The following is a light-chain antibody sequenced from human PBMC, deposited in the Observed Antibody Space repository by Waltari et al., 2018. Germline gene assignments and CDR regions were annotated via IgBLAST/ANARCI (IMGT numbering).Light chain of an antibody. CDR2: KAS. CDR3: QQYNTYSS. CDR1: QSISNY. J-gene: IGKJ2*03. V-gene: IGKV1-5*03. Sequence: DIQMTQSPSTLSASVGDTITITCRASQSISNYLAWYQQKPGKAPKLLIYKASSSGSGVPSRFSSGSETEFTLTISSLQPDDFATYYCQQYNTYSSFGQGTKLEIK.